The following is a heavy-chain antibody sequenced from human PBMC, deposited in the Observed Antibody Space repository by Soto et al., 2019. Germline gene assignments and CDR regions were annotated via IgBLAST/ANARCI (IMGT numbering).Heavy chain of an antibody. D-gene: IGHD6-13*01. CDR1: GSPLTDDSYS. V-gene: IGHV4-61*01. CDR3: ARRDSSSWYGGDY. Sequence: SATLSLTCTFSGSPLTDDSYSGRRTRPPPGKRLEWIGYIYYSGSTNYNPSPKSRVTISLDTSKNQFSLKLSSVTAADTAVYYCARRDSSSWYGGDYWSQGTLVTLS. CDR2: IYYSGST. J-gene: IGHJ4*02.